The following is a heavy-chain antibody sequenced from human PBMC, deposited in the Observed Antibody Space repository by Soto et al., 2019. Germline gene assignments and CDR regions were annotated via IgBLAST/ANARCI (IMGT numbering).Heavy chain of an antibody. D-gene: IGHD3-22*01. CDR1: GFTFSSYA. J-gene: IGHJ4*02. CDR2: ISGSGGST. Sequence: GVSLILSCAASGFTFSSYAMSWVRQAPGKGLEWVSAISGSGGSTYYADSVKGRFTISRGNSKNTLYLQMNSLRAEDTAVYYCPKRGFGYYYDSRALGIDSWSKGTWVTVSS. CDR3: PKRGFGYYYDSRALGIDS. V-gene: IGHV3-23*01.